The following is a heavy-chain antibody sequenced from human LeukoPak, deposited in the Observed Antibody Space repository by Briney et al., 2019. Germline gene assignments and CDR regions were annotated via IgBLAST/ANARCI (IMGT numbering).Heavy chain of an antibody. J-gene: IGHJ4*02. Sequence: GGSLRLSCAASGFTFSTFAMIWVRQPPGKGLEWVSSIFPSGGEIHYADSVKGRFTISRDNAKNSLYLQMDNLRAEDTAVYYCATDDGGHYYGSGSLRYWGQGTLVTVSS. D-gene: IGHD3-10*01. V-gene: IGHV3-21*01. CDR3: ATDDGGHYYGSGSLRY. CDR2: IFPSGGEI. CDR1: GFTFSTFA.